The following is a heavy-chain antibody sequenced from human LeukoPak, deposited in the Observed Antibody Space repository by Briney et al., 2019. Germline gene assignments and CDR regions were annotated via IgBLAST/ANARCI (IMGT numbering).Heavy chain of an antibody. Sequence: PGGSLRLSCAASGFTFSSYAMGWVRQPPGKGLECVSGISSGGGSTYYTDSMKGRFTISRDNSKNTLYLQMNSLTAEDTALYYCANARGTSSSYFDLWGRGTLVTVSS. V-gene: IGHV3-23*01. D-gene: IGHD6-6*01. CDR3: ANARGTSSSYFDL. CDR1: GFTFSSYA. CDR2: ISSGGGST. J-gene: IGHJ2*01.